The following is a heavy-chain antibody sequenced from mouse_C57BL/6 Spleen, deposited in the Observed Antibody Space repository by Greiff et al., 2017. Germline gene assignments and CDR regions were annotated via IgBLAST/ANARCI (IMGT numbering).Heavy chain of an antibody. J-gene: IGHJ2*01. CDR3: ARDNGYYHYFDY. Sequence: EVKLMESGGGLVKPGGSLKLSCAASGFTFSSYAMSWVRQTPEKRLEWVATISDGGSYTYYPDNVKGRFTISRDNAKNNLYLQMSHLKSEDTAMYYCARDNGYYHYFDYWGQGTTLTVSS. CDR2: ISDGGSYT. V-gene: IGHV5-4*01. CDR1: GFTFSSYA. D-gene: IGHD2-3*01.